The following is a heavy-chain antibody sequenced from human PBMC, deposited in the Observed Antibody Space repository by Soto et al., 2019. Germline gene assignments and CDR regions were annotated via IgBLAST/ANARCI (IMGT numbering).Heavy chain of an antibody. CDR3: ASSPIAAAASGYFDY. J-gene: IGHJ4*02. CDR1: GGSISSSSYY. D-gene: IGHD6-13*01. CDR2: IYYSGST. V-gene: IGHV4-61*05. Sequence: PSETLSLTCTVSGGSISSSSYYWGWIRQPPGKGLEWIGYIYYSGSTNYNPSLKSRVTISVDTSKNQFSLKLSSVTAADTAVYYCASSPIAAAASGYFDYWGQGTLVTVSS.